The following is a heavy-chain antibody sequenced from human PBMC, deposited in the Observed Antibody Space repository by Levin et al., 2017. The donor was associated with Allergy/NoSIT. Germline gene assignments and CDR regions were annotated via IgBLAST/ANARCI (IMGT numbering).Heavy chain of an antibody. V-gene: IGHV3-21*01. CDR2: ISSSSSYI. CDR3: ARDLDYYGSGSYYNYCGMDV. CDR1: GFTFSSYS. Sequence: GGSLRLSCAASGFTFSSYSMNWVRQAPGKGLEWVSSISSSSSYIYYADSVKGRFTISRDNAKNSLYLQMNSLRAEDTAVYYCARDLDYYGSGSYYNYCGMDVWGQGTTVTVSS. D-gene: IGHD3-10*01. J-gene: IGHJ6*02.